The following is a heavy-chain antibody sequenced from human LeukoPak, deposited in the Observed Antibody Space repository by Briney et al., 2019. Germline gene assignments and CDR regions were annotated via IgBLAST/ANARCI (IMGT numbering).Heavy chain of an antibody. CDR3: ASIEGRGYSYGSLDY. D-gene: IGHD5-18*01. CDR2: IKQDGSEK. CDR1: GFTFSSYW. Sequence: HPGGSLRLSCAASGFTFSSYWMSWIRQAPGKGLEWVANIKQDGSEKYYVDSVKGRFTISRDNAKNSLYLQMNSLRAEDTAVYYCASIEGRGYSYGSLDYWGQGTLVTVSS. J-gene: IGHJ4*02. V-gene: IGHV3-7*01.